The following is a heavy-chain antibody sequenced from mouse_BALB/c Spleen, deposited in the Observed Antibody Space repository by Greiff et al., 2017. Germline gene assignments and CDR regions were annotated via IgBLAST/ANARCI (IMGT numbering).Heavy chain of an antibody. CDR2: ISSGSSTI. J-gene: IGHJ3*01. V-gene: IGHV5-17*02. CDR3: ARYYRYDEAWFAY. D-gene: IGHD2-14*01. CDR1: GFTFSSFG. Sequence: EVKLVESGGGLVQPGGSRKLSCAASGFTFSSFGMHWVRQAPEKGLEWVAYISSGSSTIYYADTVKGRFTISRDNPKNTLFLQMTSLRSVDTAMYYCARYYRYDEAWFAYWGQGTLVTVSA.